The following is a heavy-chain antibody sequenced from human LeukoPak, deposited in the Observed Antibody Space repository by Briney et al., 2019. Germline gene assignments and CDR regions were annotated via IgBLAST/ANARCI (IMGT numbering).Heavy chain of an antibody. CDR3: ARGHRIAVAAY. V-gene: IGHV4-34*01. D-gene: IGHD6-19*01. CDR1: GGSFSGYY. J-gene: IGHJ4*02. CDR2: INHSGST. Sequence: SETLSLTCAVYGGSFSGYYWNWIRQPPGKGLEWIGEINHSGSTNNNPSLKSRVTISVDTSKNQFSLKLSSVTAADTAVYYCARGHRIAVAAYWGQGTLVTVSS.